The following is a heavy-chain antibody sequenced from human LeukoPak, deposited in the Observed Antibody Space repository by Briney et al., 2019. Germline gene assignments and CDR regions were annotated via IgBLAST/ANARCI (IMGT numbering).Heavy chain of an antibody. J-gene: IGHJ4*02. CDR2: IYYSGST. Sequence: SETLSLTCTVSGGSISSHYWSWIRQPPGKGLEWIGYIYYSGSTNYNPSLKRRVTISVDTSKNQFSLNLSSVTAADTAVYYCAASPRDGYNLDYWGQGTLVTVSS. D-gene: IGHD5-24*01. CDR3: AASPRDGYNLDY. CDR1: GGSISSHY. V-gene: IGHV4-59*11.